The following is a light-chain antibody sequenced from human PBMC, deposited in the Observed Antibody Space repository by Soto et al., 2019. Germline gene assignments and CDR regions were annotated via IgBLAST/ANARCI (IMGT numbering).Light chain of an antibody. Sequence: QSVLTQPASVSASPGQSITISCTGTSSDIGGYIYVSWYQHHPGKAPRLMIYEVSSRPSGVSNRFSGSKSGNTASLTISCRQAEDEAQYYCSSYSSANTVIFGGGTKVTVL. V-gene: IGLV2-14*01. CDR3: SSYSSANTVI. J-gene: IGLJ2*01. CDR2: EVS. CDR1: SSDIGGYIY.